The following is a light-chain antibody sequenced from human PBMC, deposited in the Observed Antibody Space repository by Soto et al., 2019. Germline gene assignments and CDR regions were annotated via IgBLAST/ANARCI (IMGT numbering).Light chain of an antibody. J-gene: IGKJ1*01. CDR3: QQYGSSPQT. Sequence: ENVLTQSPGTLSLSPGERATLSCRASQSISYNYLAWYQQRPGQAPRLLVSTASHRPAGIPDRFSGSGSGTDFTLIISRLEPEDFAVYYCQQYGSSPQTFGQGTKVDIK. CDR2: TAS. V-gene: IGKV3-20*01. CDR1: QSISYNY.